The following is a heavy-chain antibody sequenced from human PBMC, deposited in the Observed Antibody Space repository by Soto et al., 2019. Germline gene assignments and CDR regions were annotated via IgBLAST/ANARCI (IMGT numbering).Heavy chain of an antibody. J-gene: IGHJ6*02. V-gene: IGHV4-34*01. CDR3: ARGSPSAAAGTPDYYGMDV. D-gene: IGHD6-13*01. Sequence: PSETLSLTCAVYGGSFSGYYWSWIRQPPGKGLEWIGEINHSGSTNYNPSLKSRVTISVDTSKNQFSLKLSSVTAADTAVYYCARGSPSAAAGTPDYYGMDVRGQGTTVTVSS. CDR2: INHSGST. CDR1: GGSFSGYY.